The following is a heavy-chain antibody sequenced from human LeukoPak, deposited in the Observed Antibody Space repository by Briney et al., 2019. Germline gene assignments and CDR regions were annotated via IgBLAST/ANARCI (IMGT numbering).Heavy chain of an antibody. V-gene: IGHV4-59*01. CDR2: IYYSGST. CDR1: GGSISSYY. D-gene: IGHD2-2*03. CDR3: ASGYCSSTSCYSLTTGFDY. Sequence: PSETLSLTCTVSGGSISSYYWSWIRQPPGKGLEWIGYIYYSGSTNYNPSLKSRVTISVDTSKNQFSLKLSSVTAADTAVYYCASGYCSSTSCYSLTTGFDYWGQGTLVTVSS. J-gene: IGHJ4*02.